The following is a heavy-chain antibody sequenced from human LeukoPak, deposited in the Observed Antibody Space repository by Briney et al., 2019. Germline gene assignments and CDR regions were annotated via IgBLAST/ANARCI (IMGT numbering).Heavy chain of an antibody. CDR1: GGSITTYY. CDR2: IYSTGRT. CDR3: ARGPYSSSWYPLYFDY. V-gene: IGHV4-4*07. Sequence: SETLSLTCTVSGGSITTYYWSWIRQPAGKGLEWIGRIYSTGRTNYSPSLKSRVTMSVDTSENHFSLRLSSVTAADTAVYYCARGPYSSSWYPLYFDYWGQGTLVTVSS. J-gene: IGHJ4*02. D-gene: IGHD6-13*01.